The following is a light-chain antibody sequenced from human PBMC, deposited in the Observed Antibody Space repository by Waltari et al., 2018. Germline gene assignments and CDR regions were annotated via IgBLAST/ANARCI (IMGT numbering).Light chain of an antibody. V-gene: IGLV1-51*02. J-gene: IGLJ7*01. CDR2: ENS. CDR3: GTWDSSLSGAV. CDR1: RPNIGTNS. Sequence: QSVLTQPPSVSAAPGQRGTISCSGGRPNIGTNSVSWYQQFPGTAPKLLIYENSERPSGIPGRFSGSKSGTSATLDITGLQAGDEADYYCGTWDSSLSGAVFGGGTHLTVL.